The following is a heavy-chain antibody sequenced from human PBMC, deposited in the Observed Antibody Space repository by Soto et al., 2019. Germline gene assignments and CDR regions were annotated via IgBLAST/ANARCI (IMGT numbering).Heavy chain of an antibody. CDR3: ARDSRTDGYKYDYFDY. V-gene: IGHV3-30-3*01. J-gene: IGHJ4*02. Sequence: QVQLVESGGGVVQPGRSLRLSCAASGFTFSSYAMHWVRQAPGKGLEWVAVISYDGSNKYYADSVKGRFTISRDNSKNTLYLQMNSLRVEDTGMFYCARDSRTDGYKYDYFDYWGQGTLVTVSS. CDR1: GFTFSSYA. CDR2: ISYDGSNK. D-gene: IGHD5-12*01.